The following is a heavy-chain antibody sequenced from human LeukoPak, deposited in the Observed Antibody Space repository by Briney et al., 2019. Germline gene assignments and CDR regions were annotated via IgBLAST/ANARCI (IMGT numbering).Heavy chain of an antibody. Sequence: GESLKISCKVSGYSFPSYWIAWVRQVPGKGLEWMGRIAPSDSYTNYNPSFEGHVTMSVEKSITTDYLQWSSLKASDTAMYYCVRQPPGVYDTTQNWFDPWGQGTLVTVSS. V-gene: IGHV5-10-1*01. CDR3: VRQPPGVYDTTQNWFDP. J-gene: IGHJ5*02. CDR1: GYSFPSYW. CDR2: IAPSDSYT. D-gene: IGHD3-22*01.